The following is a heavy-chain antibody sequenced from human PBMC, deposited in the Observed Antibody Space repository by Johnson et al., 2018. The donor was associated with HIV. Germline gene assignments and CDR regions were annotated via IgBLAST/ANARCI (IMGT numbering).Heavy chain of an antibody. CDR2: IRYDGSNK. Sequence: PLVESGGGVVQPGRSLRLSCAASGFTFSSYGMHWVRQAPGKGLEWVAFIRYDGSNKYYADSVKGRFTISRDSAKNSLYLQMNSLRPEDTAVYYCVKDIGYGGPSDGGFDVLGQGTMVSVSS. J-gene: IGHJ3*01. CDR1: GFTFSSYG. D-gene: IGHD4-23*01. CDR3: VKDIGYGGPSDGGFDV. V-gene: IGHV3-30*02.